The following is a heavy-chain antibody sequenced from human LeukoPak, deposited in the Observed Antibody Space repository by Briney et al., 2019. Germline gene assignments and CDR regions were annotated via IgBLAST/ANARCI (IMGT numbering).Heavy chain of an antibody. CDR3: ARLIGSSTVADY. Sequence: SETLSLTCTVSGGSISGYFWSWIRQSPGMGLEWIGYIYYSGSTTYNPSLKSRVTISVDTSKNQFFLKLDSVTAADTAAYYCARLIGSSTVADYWGQGTLVTVSS. CDR1: GGSISGYF. D-gene: IGHD1-14*01. CDR2: IYYSGST. V-gene: IGHV4-59*08. J-gene: IGHJ4*02.